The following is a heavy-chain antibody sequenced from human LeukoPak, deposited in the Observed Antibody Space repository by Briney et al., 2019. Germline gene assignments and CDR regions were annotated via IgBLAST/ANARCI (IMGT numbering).Heavy chain of an antibody. V-gene: IGHV3-74*01. J-gene: IGHJ3*01. D-gene: IGHD3-22*01. Sequence: GGSLRLSCAASGFTFSSYCMHWVRQAPGKGLVWVSRIYSDGRSTNYADSVKGRFTISRDNAKNTLYLQMDSLRAEDTAVYYCARDHYYDSSGYYSDAFDLWGQGTMVTVSS. CDR3: ARDHYYDSSGYYSDAFDL. CDR1: GFTFSSYC. CDR2: IYSDGRST.